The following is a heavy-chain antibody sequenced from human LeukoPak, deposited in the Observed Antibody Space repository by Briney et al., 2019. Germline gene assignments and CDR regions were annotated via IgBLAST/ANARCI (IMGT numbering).Heavy chain of an antibody. CDR2: ISGSGDRT. D-gene: IGHD2-2*01. CDR3: AKERTSEGYFDY. V-gene: IGHV3-23*01. Sequence: PGGSLRLSCAASGFAFSTYAMSWVRQALGKGLEWVSAISGSGDRTYYTDSVKGRFSISRDNSKNTLYLQMNSLRAEDTAVYYCAKERTSEGYFDYWGQGTLVTVSS. J-gene: IGHJ4*02. CDR1: GFAFSTYA.